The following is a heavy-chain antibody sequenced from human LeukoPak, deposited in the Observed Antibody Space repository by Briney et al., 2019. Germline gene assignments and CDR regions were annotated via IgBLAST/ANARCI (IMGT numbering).Heavy chain of an antibody. J-gene: IGHJ4*02. CDR2: TRNRAHSYIT. Sequence: GGSLRLSCAASGFTFSDHYMDWVRQAPGKGMDWIGRTRNRAHSYITEYGASVKGRFTVSRADSENSLYLQMNSLKTDDTAVYYCVALIRGLGYWGQGTLVTVSS. D-gene: IGHD3-10*01. CDR1: GFTFSDHY. CDR3: VALIRGLGY. V-gene: IGHV3-72*01.